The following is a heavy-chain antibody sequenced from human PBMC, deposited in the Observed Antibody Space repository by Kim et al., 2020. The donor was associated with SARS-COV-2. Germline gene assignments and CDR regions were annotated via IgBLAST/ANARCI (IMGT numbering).Heavy chain of an antibody. CDR3: ARGWVKQPLVPTPYGMDV. D-gene: IGHD6-13*01. Sequence: ASVKVSCKASGYTFTSYAMNWVRQAPGQGLEWMGWINTNTGNPTYAQGFTGRFVFSLDTSVSTAYLQISSLRAEDTAVYYCARGWVKQPLVPTPYGMDVWGQGTTVTVSS. J-gene: IGHJ6*02. CDR2: INTNTGNP. V-gene: IGHV7-4-1*02. CDR1: GYTFTSYA.